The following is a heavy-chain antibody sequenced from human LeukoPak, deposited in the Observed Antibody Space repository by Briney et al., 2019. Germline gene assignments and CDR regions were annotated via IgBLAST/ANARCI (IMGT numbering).Heavy chain of an antibody. D-gene: IGHD6-19*01. CDR2: ISGSVDNT. Sequence: GGTLRLSCPASGFTFSSHGMSWVRQAPGKGREWVSTISGSVDNTYYADSVKGRFTISRDNSKNTLYLHMNSLRAEDTDGYHCAKGKQLLVFRAPYCFDYWGQGTLVTVSS. CDR1: GFTFSSHG. CDR3: AKGKQLLVFRAPYCFDY. J-gene: IGHJ4*02. V-gene: IGHV3-23*01.